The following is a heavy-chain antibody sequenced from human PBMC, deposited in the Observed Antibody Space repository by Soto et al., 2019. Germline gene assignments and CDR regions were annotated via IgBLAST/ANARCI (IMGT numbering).Heavy chain of an antibody. CDR2: ITPIFGTA. CDR3: ARVTMVRGVIINYCMDV. D-gene: IGHD3-10*01. Sequence: SVKVSCKASGGTFSSYAISWVRQAPGQGLEWMGGITPIFGTANYAQKFQGRVTITADKSTSTAYMELSSLRSEDTAVYYCARVTMVRGVIINYCMDVWGQGTTVTVSS. V-gene: IGHV1-69*06. CDR1: GGTFSSYA. J-gene: IGHJ6*02.